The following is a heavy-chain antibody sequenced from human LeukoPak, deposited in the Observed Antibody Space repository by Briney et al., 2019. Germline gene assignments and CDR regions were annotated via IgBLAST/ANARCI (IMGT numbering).Heavy chain of an antibody. D-gene: IGHD1-26*01. Sequence: GASVKVSCTVSGSSLSGLSMHWVRHSPPKGLEWLGGFHPEDDEIIYAQNFQGRVTMTEDTSTDTAYMELRSLRSEDTAVYYCVTGDHSSYYFHYWGQGTLVTVSS. CDR1: GSSLSGLS. CDR3: VTGDHSSYYFHY. V-gene: IGHV1-24*01. J-gene: IGHJ4*02. CDR2: FHPEDDEI.